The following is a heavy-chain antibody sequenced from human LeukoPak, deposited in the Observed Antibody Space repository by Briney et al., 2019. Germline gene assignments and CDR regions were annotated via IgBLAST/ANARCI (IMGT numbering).Heavy chain of an antibody. CDR3: ARGRPHGNDY. Sequence: GGSLRLSCAASGFTFSSYWMNWVRQAPGKGLVWVSRIASDGSSTTYADSVKGRFSISRDNAKNTLYLQMNSLRVEDTAVYYCARGRPHGNDYWGQGPLVTVSS. CDR2: IASDGSST. CDR1: GFTFSSYW. J-gene: IGHJ4*02. D-gene: IGHD4-23*01. V-gene: IGHV3-74*01.